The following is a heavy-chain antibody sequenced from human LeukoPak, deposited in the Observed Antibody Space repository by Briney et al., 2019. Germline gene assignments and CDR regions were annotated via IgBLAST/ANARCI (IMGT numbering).Heavy chain of an antibody. CDR2: ISAYNGNT. CDR1: GYTFTSYG. Sequence: ASVKVSCKASGYTFTSYGISWVRQAPGQGLEWMGWISAYNGNTNYAQKLQGRVTMTTDTSTSTAYMELRSLRSDDTAVYYCARGNVVVPRNYYYYMDVWGKGTTVTVSS. CDR3: ARGNVVVPRNYYYYMDV. J-gene: IGHJ6*03. V-gene: IGHV1-18*01. D-gene: IGHD2-2*01.